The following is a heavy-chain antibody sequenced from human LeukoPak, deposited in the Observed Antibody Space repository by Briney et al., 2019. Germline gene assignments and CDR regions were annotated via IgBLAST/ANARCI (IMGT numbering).Heavy chain of an antibody. Sequence: GGSLRLSCAASGFTFSSYAMHWVRQAPGKGLEWVAVISYDGSNKYYADSVKGRFTISRDNSKNTLYLQMNSLRAEDTAVYYCASDSSSWLSQYFQHWGQGTLVTVSS. J-gene: IGHJ1*01. V-gene: IGHV3-30-3*01. CDR1: GFTFSSYA. CDR3: ASDSSSWLSQYFQH. D-gene: IGHD6-13*01. CDR2: ISYDGSNK.